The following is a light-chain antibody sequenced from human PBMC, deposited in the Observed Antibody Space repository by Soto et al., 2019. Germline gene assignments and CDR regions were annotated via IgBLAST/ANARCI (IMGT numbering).Light chain of an antibody. CDR3: QQTTTFPLT. CDR2: TAS. CDR1: QGVSTW. J-gene: IGKJ4*01. Sequence: DLQMTQSPSSVSASVGDRVTITCRASQGVSTWLAWYQQKPGKAPNLLIYTASSLQSGVPSRFSGSGSGADFTLTISSLQPEDFATYYCQQTTTFPLTFGGGTKVEI. V-gene: IGKV1D-12*01.